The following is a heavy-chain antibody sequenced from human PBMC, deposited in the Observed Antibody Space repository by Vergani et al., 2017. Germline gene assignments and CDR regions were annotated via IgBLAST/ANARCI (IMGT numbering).Heavy chain of an antibody. CDR3: VRDVRVSRT. CDR1: GFPFRHFS. CDR2: ISGNNDDV. J-gene: IGHJ3*01. Sequence: EVQMVESGGGLAKPGGSMRLSRVAFGFPFRHFSLTWVRQAPGKGLEWVSSISGNNDDVYYADSVKGRFTISRDNAKNALYLDMSSLRAEDTAVYYCVRDVRVSRTWGQGTLVAVSS. V-gene: IGHV3-21*01.